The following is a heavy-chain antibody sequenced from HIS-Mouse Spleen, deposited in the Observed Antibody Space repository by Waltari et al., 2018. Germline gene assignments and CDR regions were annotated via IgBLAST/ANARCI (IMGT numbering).Heavy chain of an antibody. V-gene: IGHV4-39*07. J-gene: IGHJ2*01. CDR3: AREIPYSSSWYDWYFDL. Sequence: QLQLQESGPGLVKPLETLSLTCTVSGGSISSSSYYWGWIRQPPGKGLEWIGGIYYSGSTYYNPSLKSRVTISVDTSKNQFSLKLSSVTAADTAVYYCAREIPYSSSWYDWYFDLWGRGTLVTVSS. CDR2: IYYSGST. CDR1: GGSISSSSYY. D-gene: IGHD6-13*01.